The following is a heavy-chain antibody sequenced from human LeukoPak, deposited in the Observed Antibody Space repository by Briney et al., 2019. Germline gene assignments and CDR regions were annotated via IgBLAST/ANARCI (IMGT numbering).Heavy chain of an antibody. CDR2: IIPIFGTA. D-gene: IGHD2-2*01. V-gene: IGHV1-69*01. Sequence: SVKVSCKASGGTFSSYAISWVRQAPGQGLEWMGGIIPIFGTANYAQKFQGRVTITADESTSTAYMDLSSLRSEDTAVYYCARAGAVKTCPPRSTSCRHYYYYYGMDVWGQGTTVTVSS. CDR3: ARAGAVKTCPPRSTSCRHYYYYYGMDV. CDR1: GGTFSSYA. J-gene: IGHJ6*02.